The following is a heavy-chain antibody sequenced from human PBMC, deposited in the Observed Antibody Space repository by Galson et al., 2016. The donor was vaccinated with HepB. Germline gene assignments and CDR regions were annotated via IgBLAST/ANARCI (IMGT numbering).Heavy chain of an antibody. CDR1: GFTFSTYA. J-gene: IGHJ4*02. V-gene: IGHV3-48*01. Sequence: SLRLSCAASGFTFSTYAMMWVRQAPGKGLEWVSFISDSSSTIYFADSVKGRFTISRDNAKNSLYLQMNSLGAADTAVYYCARDMVHGLGVYDYWGQGTLVTVSS. CDR2: ISDSSSTI. D-gene: IGHD3/OR15-3a*01. CDR3: ARDMVHGLGVYDY.